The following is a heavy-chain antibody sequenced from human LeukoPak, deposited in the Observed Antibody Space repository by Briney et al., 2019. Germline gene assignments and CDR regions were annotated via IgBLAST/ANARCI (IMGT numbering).Heavy chain of an antibody. CDR2: ISWNSGYI. Sequence: GGSLRLSCAASGFTFDNYAMHWVRQAPGKGLEWLSIISWNSGYIGYADSVKGRFTISRDNAKKSLDLQMNSLRAEDTASYYCAKVRGTYSSGYFFDYWGQGTLVTVSS. CDR1: GFTFDNYA. V-gene: IGHV3-9*01. D-gene: IGHD6-19*01. J-gene: IGHJ4*02. CDR3: AKVRGTYSSGYFFDY.